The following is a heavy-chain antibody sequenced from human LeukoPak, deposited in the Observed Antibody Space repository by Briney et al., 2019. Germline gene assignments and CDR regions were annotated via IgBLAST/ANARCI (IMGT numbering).Heavy chain of an antibody. Sequence: GGSLRLSCAASGFTFSSYEMNWVRQAPGKGLGWVSYISSSGSTIYYADSVKGRFTISRDNAKNSLYLQMDSLRAEDTAVYYCARQRYSSSWYYFDYWGQGTLVTVSS. D-gene: IGHD6-13*01. V-gene: IGHV3-48*03. CDR2: ISSSGSTI. CDR3: ARQRYSSSWYYFDY. J-gene: IGHJ4*02. CDR1: GFTFSSYE.